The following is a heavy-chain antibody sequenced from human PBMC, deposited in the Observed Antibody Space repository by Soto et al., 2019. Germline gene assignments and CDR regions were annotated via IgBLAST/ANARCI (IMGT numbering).Heavy chain of an antibody. J-gene: IGHJ5*02. CDR3: ARAKPKGWSPVGP. CDR2: MKPNSGNT. CDR1: GYTFPSYA. V-gene: IGHV1-8*01. Sequence: QVQLVQSGAPVKKPGASVKVSCKASGYTFPSYAINWVRQATGQGLEWMGWMKPNSGNTGYAQKFHGRVTMPRNTSLSTAYMELSSLRSADTAVCYCARAKPKGWSPVGPWGQGTLVTVAS. D-gene: IGHD1-26*01.